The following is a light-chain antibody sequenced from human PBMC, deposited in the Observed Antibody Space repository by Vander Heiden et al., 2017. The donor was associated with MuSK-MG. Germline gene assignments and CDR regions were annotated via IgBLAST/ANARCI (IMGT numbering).Light chain of an antibody. Sequence: DIKMTHSPSLLSASVRDRVTITCRASHSISSYLYWCQQKPAKAPPLLIYSSSSLQGCVPSRFCSSRSGAAFSILIISLQPADYATYYCRQRYSPPLTFGGGTKVEIK. CDR1: HSISSY. V-gene: IGKV1-39*01. J-gene: IGKJ4*01. CDR3: RQRYSPPLT. CDR2: SSS.